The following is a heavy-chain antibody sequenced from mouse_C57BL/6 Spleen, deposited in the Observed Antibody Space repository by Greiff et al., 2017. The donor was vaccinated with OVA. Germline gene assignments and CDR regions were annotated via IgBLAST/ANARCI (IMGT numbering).Heavy chain of an antibody. J-gene: IGHJ4*01. CDR3: ARRRDDYAMDD. Sequence: QVQLQQPGAELVMPGASVKLSCKASGYTFTSYWMHWVKQRPGQGLEWIGEIEPSDSYTNYNQKFKGKSTLTVDKSSSTAYMQLSSLTSEDSAVYYCARRRDDYAMDDWGKGTSVTVSS. CDR2: IEPSDSYT. V-gene: IGHV1-69*01. CDR1: GYTFTSYW.